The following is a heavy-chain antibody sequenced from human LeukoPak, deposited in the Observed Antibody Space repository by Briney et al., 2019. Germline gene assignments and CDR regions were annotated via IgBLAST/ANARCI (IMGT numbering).Heavy chain of an antibody. Sequence: AGGSLRLSCAASGLTFDTYAMTRVRQAPGKGLEWVSSISSGGAYIYYAESVRGRSTISRDNTKNFLYLQLSTLRVEDTAVYYCARDRPTGRSRGVVVQWGQGTLVTVSS. CDR3: ARDRPTGRSRGVVVQ. CDR2: ISSGGAYI. D-gene: IGHD2-15*01. CDR1: GLTFDTYA. J-gene: IGHJ4*02. V-gene: IGHV3-21*01.